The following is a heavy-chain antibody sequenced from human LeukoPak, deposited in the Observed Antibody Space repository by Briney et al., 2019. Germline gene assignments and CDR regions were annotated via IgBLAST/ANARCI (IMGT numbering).Heavy chain of an antibody. V-gene: IGHV4-30-4*08. CDR2: IYYSGST. CDR1: GGSISSGDYY. Sequence: SQTLSLTCTVSGGSISSGDYYWSWIRQPPGKGLEWIGYIYYSGSTYYNPSLKSRVTISVDTSKNQFSLKLSSVTAADTAVYYCAREGYCSSTSCYKAGYFDYWGQGTLVTVSS. CDR3: AREGYCSSTSCYKAGYFDY. J-gene: IGHJ4*02. D-gene: IGHD2-2*02.